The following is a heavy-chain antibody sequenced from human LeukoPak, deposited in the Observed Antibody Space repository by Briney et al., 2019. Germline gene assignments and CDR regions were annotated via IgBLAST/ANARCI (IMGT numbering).Heavy chain of an antibody. J-gene: IGHJ5*02. CDR3: ARVAATGHNWFDP. CDR1: GGSISSYY. V-gene: IGHV4-4*07. D-gene: IGHD6-25*01. CDR2: IYTSGST. Sequence: AETLSLTCTVSGGSISSYYWSWIRQPAGKGLEWIGRIYTSGSTNYNPSLKSRVTMSVDTSKNQVSLKLSSVTAADTAVYYCARVAATGHNWFDPWGQGTLVTVSS.